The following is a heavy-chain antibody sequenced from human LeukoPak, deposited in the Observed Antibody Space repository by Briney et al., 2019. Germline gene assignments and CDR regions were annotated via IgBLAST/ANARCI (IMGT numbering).Heavy chain of an antibody. CDR1: GGSISSSSYY. V-gene: IGHV4-39*07. CDR3: ARGRELAVAGTFQH. Sequence: NASETLSLTCTVSGGSISSSSYYWGWIRQPPGKGLEWIGSIYYSGSTYYNPSLKSRVTISVDTSKNQFSLKLSSVTAADTAVYYCARGRELAVAGTFQHWGQGTLVTVPS. D-gene: IGHD6-19*01. J-gene: IGHJ1*01. CDR2: IYYSGST.